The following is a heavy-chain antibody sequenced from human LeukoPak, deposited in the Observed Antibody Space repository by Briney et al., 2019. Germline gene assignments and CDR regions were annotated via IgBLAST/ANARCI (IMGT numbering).Heavy chain of an antibody. CDR3: AKDIGITIFGVVII. J-gene: IGHJ4*02. CDR1: GFTFDDYA. V-gene: IGHV3-9*01. CDR2: ISWNSGSI. Sequence: GGSLRLSCAASGFTFDDYAMPWVRQAPGKGLEWVSGISWNSGSIGYADSVKGRFTISRDNAKNSLYLQMNSLRAEDTALYYCAKDIGITIFGVVIIWGQGTLVTVSS. D-gene: IGHD3-3*01.